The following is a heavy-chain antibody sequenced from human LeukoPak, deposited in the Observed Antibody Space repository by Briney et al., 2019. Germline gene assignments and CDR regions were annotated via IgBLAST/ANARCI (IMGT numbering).Heavy chain of an antibody. D-gene: IGHD2-15*01. CDR1: GFTFSSYS. CDR3: AKQLGYCSDGSCYFPY. V-gene: IGHV3-48*01. Sequence: PGGSLRLSCAASGFTFSSYSMNWVRQAPGKGLEWVSYISSSGSAIYYADSVKGRFTISRNNSKSTLCLQMNSLRAEDTAVYYCAKQLGYCSDGSCYFPYWGQGTLVTVSS. CDR2: ISSSGSAI. J-gene: IGHJ4*02.